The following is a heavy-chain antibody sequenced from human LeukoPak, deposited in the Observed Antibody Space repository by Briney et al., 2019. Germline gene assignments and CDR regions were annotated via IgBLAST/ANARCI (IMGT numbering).Heavy chain of an antibody. J-gene: IGHJ3*02. D-gene: IGHD2-15*01. V-gene: IGHV4-59*08. CDR3: ARHCCSGPAKRVFDI. Sequence: SETLSLTCTVSGGSISSYYWSWIRQPPGKGLEWIGTISYSGNTDYNPSLRSRVTISVDTSNNQFSLRLGSVTAADTAVYHCARHCCSGPAKRVFDIWGQGTMVTVSS. CDR1: GGSISSYY. CDR2: ISYSGNT.